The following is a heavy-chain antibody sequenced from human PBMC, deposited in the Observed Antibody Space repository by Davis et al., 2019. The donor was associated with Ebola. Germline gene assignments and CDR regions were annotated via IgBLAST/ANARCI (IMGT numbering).Heavy chain of an antibody. V-gene: IGHV3-9*01. D-gene: IGHD1-14*01. J-gene: IGHJ6*03. CDR3: ARESGILYYYYMDV. Sequence: PGGSLRLSCTASGFTFDDYAMHWVRQAPGKGLEWVSGISWNSGSIGYADSVKGRFTISRDNAKNSLYLQMNSLRAEDTAVYYCARESGILYYYYMDVWGKGTTVTVSS. CDR2: ISWNSGSI. CDR1: GFTFDDYA.